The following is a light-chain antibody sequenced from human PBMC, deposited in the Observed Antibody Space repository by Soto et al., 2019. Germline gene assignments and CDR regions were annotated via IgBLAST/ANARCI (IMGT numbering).Light chain of an antibody. Sequence: DIVWTQSPATLSLSPGERAILSCRASQSVSNFLAWYQQKPGQAPRLLIFDVSTRATGVPPRFSGSGSGTDFTLTIIGLEPEDFAIYYCQQRSNWPLTFGGGTKVDIK. J-gene: IGKJ4*01. V-gene: IGKV3-11*01. CDR1: QSVSNF. CDR3: QQRSNWPLT. CDR2: DVS.